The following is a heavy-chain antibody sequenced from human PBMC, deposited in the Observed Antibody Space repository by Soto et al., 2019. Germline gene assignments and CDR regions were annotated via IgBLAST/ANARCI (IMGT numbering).Heavy chain of an antibody. J-gene: IGHJ6*02. D-gene: IGHD6-6*01. V-gene: IGHV3-30-3*01. CDR3: ARDQLVLRYGMDV. CDR2: ISYDGSNK. CDR1: GFTFSSYA. Sequence: QVQLVESGGGVVQPGRSLRLSCAASGFTFSSYAMHWVRQAPGKGLEWVAVISYDGSNKYYADSVKGRFTISRDNSKNTLYLQMNSLRAEDTAVYYCARDQLVLRYGMDVWGQGTTVTVSS.